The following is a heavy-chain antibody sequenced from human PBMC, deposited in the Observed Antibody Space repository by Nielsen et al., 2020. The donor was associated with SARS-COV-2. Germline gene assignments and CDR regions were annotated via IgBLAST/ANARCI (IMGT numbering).Heavy chain of an antibody. CDR2: ISSTSSII. CDR1: GFTFSAYS. J-gene: IGHJ6*03. V-gene: IGHV3-48*01. Sequence: GESLKISCAASGFTFSAYSMTWVRQAPGKGLEWVSYISSTSSIIYYADSVKGRFTISRDNSKNTLYLQMNSLRAEDTAVYYCARDPRYYDFWSGYLTKPRDPVNYYYYYMDVWGKGTTVTVSS. CDR3: ARDPRYYDFWSGYLTKPRDPVNYYYYYMDV. D-gene: IGHD3-3*01.